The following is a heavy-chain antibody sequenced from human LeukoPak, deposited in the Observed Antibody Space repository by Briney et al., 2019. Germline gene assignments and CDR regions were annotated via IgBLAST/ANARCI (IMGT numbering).Heavy chain of an antibody. D-gene: IGHD3-3*01. Sequence: SQTLSLTCTVSGGSISSGDYFWSWIRQPPGKGLEWIGYIYYSGSTYYNPSLKSRVTISVDTSKNQFSLKLSSVTAADTAVYYCASHWSGYRIDYWGQGTLVTVSS. CDR3: ASHWSGYRIDY. CDR2: IYYSGST. J-gene: IGHJ4*02. CDR1: GGSISSGDYF. V-gene: IGHV4-30-4*01.